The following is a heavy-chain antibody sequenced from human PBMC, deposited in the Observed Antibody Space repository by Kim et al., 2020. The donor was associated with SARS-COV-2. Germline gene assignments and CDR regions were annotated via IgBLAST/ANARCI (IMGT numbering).Heavy chain of an antibody. J-gene: IGHJ3*02. CDR3: TTEANGSSGYSI. CDR2: IKSETDGGTT. CDR1: GFTFSNAW. D-gene: IGHD3-22*01. Sequence: GGSLRLSCAASGFTFSNAWMNWVRQAPGKGLEWVGRIKSETDGGTTDYAAPVKGRFTIARADSKNTLYLQRNSLKNEDTADYYCTTEANGSSGYSIWGQG. V-gene: IGHV3-15*01.